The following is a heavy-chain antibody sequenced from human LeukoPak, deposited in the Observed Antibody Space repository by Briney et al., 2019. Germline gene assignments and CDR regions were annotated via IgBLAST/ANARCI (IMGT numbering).Heavy chain of an antibody. CDR2: ISSGGNTI. J-gene: IGHJ4*02. Sequence: GGSLRLSCAASGFTFSEFEMNWVRQAPGKGLEWVADISSGGNTIFYADSVKGRFTISRDNARNSLYLQMNSLRDEDTAMYYCTRGLVLWGQGALVTVSS. D-gene: IGHD2/OR15-2a*01. V-gene: IGHV3-48*02. CDR3: TRGLVL. CDR1: GFTFSEFE.